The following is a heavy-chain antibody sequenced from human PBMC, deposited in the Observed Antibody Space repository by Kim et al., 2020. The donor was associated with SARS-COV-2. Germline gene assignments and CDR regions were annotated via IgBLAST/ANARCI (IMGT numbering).Heavy chain of an antibody. V-gene: IGHV4-59*01. J-gene: IGHJ6*03. CDR3: ARANYGYSYAPYYMDV. Sequence: SETLSLTCNVSGGSISSDYWTWIRQPPGKGLEWIGYIYSSGSATYNPSLQSRVTISRDMSKNQFSLKLISVTAADTAVYYCARANYGYSYAPYYMDVWG. D-gene: IGHD3-16*01. CDR1: GGSISSDY. CDR2: IYSSGSA.